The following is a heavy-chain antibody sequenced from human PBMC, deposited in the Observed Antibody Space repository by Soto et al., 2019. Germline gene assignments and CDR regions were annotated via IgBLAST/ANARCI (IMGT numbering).Heavy chain of an antibody. V-gene: IGHV3-74*01. CDR2: INNDGSTT. CDR3: ASQSLYYYGLDV. J-gene: IGHJ6*02. Sequence: PGGSLRLSCAASGFPFSTYWMHWVRQAPGKGPVWVSRINNDGSTTRYAHSVKGRFNIYRDNAKNTLYLQMNSLRAEDTAVYYCASQSLYYYGLDVWGQGTTVTVSS. CDR1: GFPFSTYW.